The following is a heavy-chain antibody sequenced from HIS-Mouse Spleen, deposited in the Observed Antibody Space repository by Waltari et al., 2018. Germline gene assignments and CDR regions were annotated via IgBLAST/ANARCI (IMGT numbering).Heavy chain of an antibody. CDR2: IYYSGST. V-gene: IGHV4-39*07. D-gene: IGHD6-13*01. Sequence: QLQLQESGPGLVKPSATLSLTCTVSAGSISSSSYYWGWIRHPPGKGLEWIGSIYYSGSTYYNPSLKSRVTISVDTSKNQFSLKLSSVTAADTAVYYCAREIPYSSSWYDWYFDLWGRGTLVTVSS. CDR3: AREIPYSSSWYDWYFDL. J-gene: IGHJ2*01. CDR1: AGSISSSSYY.